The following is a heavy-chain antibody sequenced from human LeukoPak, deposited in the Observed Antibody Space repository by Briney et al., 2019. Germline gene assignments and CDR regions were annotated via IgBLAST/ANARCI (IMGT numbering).Heavy chain of an antibody. J-gene: IGHJ3*02. D-gene: IGHD2-21*01. V-gene: IGHV3-7*04. CDR3: ARIVQSLFDI. Sequence: GGSLRLSCAASGFTFSSFGMSWVRQAPGKGLEWVANINQDGSEKYYVDSVKGRFTISRDNAKNSLYLQMNSLRAEDTAVYYCARIVQSLFDIWGQGTMVTVSS. CDR2: INQDGSEK. CDR1: GFTFSSFG.